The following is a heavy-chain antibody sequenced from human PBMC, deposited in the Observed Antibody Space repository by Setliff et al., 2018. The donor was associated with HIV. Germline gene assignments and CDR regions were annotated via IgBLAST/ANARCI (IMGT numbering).Heavy chain of an antibody. CDR1: GYSFTNYW. CDR3: ARHGQYGSGSYYNRPFDY. Sequence: PGESLKISCKGSGYSFTNYWIAWLRKMPGKGLECMGIIYPGDSDTRYSPSFQGQVTISADKSINAAYLQWSSLKASDTAMYYCARHGQYGSGSYYNRPFDYWGQGTLVTVSS. J-gene: IGHJ4*02. D-gene: IGHD3-10*01. V-gene: IGHV5-51*01. CDR2: IYPGDSDT.